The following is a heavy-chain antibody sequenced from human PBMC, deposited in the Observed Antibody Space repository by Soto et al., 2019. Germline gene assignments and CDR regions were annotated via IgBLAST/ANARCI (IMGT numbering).Heavy chain of an antibody. Sequence: SGGSLRLSCAASGFTFSSYWMSWVRQAPGKGLEWVANIKQDGSEKYYVDSVKGRFTISRDNAKNSLYLQMNSLRAEDTAVYYCARDNYDEQGYCSGGSCYFTGLGAFDIWGQGTMVTVSS. V-gene: IGHV3-7*03. CDR3: ARDNYDEQGYCSGGSCYFTGLGAFDI. D-gene: IGHD2-15*01. CDR2: IKQDGSEK. J-gene: IGHJ3*02. CDR1: GFTFSSYW.